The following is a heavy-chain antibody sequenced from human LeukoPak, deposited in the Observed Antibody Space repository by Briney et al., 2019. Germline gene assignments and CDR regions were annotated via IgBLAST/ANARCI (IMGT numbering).Heavy chain of an antibody. Sequence: GGSLILSCAASGFTFSSYGMHWVRQAPGKGLEWVAVIWSDGSSKHYADSVKGRFTISRDNSKNTLYLRMSSLRAEDTALYYCARGQPPSYYDMDVWGQGTTVTVSS. D-gene: IGHD6-13*01. V-gene: IGHV3-33*01. J-gene: IGHJ6*02. CDR2: IWSDGSSK. CDR1: GFTFSSYG. CDR3: ARGQPPSYYDMDV.